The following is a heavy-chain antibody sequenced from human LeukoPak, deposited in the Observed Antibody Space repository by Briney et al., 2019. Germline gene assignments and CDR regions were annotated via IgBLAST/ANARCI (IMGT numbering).Heavy chain of an antibody. CDR3: ARGEVGGPLKY. D-gene: IGHD1-26*01. Sequence: GGSLRLSCAASGFTFTTYYMSWVRQAPGKGLEWVANINQDGGEKNYVDSVKGRFTISRDNAKNSLFLQMNSLRAEDTAVYYCARGEVGGPLKYWGQGILVTVSS. CDR2: INQDGGEK. J-gene: IGHJ4*02. CDR1: GFTFTTYY. V-gene: IGHV3-7*01.